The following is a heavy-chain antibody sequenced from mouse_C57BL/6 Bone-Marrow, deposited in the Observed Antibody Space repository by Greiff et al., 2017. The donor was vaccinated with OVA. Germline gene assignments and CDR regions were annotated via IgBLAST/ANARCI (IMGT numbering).Heavy chain of an antibody. Sequence: EVQGVESGGGLVKPGGSLKLSCAASGFTFSSYAMSWVRQTPEKRLEWVATISDGGSYTYYPDNVKGRFTISRDNAKNNLYLQMSHLKSEDTAMYYCARDRFYGNYPHYYAMDYWGQGTSVTVSS. J-gene: IGHJ4*01. D-gene: IGHD2-1*01. CDR2: ISDGGSYT. CDR1: GFTFSSYA. CDR3: ARDRFYGNYPHYYAMDY. V-gene: IGHV5-4*01.